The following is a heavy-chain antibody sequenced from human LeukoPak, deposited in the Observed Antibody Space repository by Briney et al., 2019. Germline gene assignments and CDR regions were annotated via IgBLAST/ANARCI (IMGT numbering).Heavy chain of an antibody. Sequence: GGSLRLSCVVSGFTFSSYWMPSVRQAPGKGLVWVSRIHSDGSSTNYADSVKGRHTISSDNAKNTLFLQMNSLRAEDTAVYYCARGGSTYFQHWGQGTLVTVSS. CDR1: GFTFSSYW. V-gene: IGHV3-74*01. CDR3: ARGGSTYFQH. D-gene: IGHD5/OR15-5a*01. J-gene: IGHJ1*01. CDR2: IHSDGSST.